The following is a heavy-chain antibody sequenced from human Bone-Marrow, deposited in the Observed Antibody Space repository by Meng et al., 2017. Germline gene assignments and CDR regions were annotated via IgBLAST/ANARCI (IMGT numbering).Heavy chain of an antibody. CDR3: TTEHYVWGSYPPGPF. V-gene: IGHV3-15*01. J-gene: IGHJ4*02. CDR2: IKSKPDGETI. Sequence: GESLKISCEGSGFTFSNAYMTWVRQVPGKRLEWVGRIKSKPDGETIDYAAPVKGRFTISRDDSKNTVYLQMNSLKTEDTAVYYCTTEHYVWGSYPPGPFWGQGTLVTVSS. CDR1: GFTFSNAY. D-gene: IGHD3-16*02.